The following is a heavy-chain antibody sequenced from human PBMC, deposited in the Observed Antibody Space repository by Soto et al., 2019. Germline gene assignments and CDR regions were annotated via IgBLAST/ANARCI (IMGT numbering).Heavy chain of an antibody. D-gene: IGHD2-15*01. CDR2: ISYDGSNK. Sequence: PGGSLRLSCAASGFTFSSYAMHWVRQAPGKGLEWVAVISYDGSNKYYADSVKGRFTISRGNSKNTLYLQMNSLRAEDTAVYYCARDRYCSGGSCYSDAFDIWGQGTMVTVSS. CDR1: GFTFSSYA. J-gene: IGHJ3*02. V-gene: IGHV3-30-3*01. CDR3: ARDRYCSGGSCYSDAFDI.